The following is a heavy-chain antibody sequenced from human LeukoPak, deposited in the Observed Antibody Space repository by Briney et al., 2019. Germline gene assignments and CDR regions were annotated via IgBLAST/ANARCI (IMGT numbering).Heavy chain of an antibody. J-gene: IGHJ4*02. CDR1: GYTFTGYY. V-gene: IGHV1-2*06. D-gene: IGHD1-26*01. Sequence: GASVKVSCKXSGYTFTGYYMHWVRQAPGQGLEWMGRINPNSGGTNYAQKFQGRVTMTRDTSISTAYMELSRLRSDDTAVYYCARAAPGEWELPPPEPXQFDXXXQGXLVT. CDR3: ARAAPGEWELPPPEPXQFDX. CDR2: INPNSGGT.